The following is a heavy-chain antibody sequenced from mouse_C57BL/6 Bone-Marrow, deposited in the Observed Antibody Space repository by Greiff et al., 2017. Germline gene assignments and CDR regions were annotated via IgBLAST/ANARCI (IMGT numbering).Heavy chain of an antibody. Sequence: EVMLVESGGDLVKPGGSLKLSCAASGFTFSSYGMSWVRQTPDKRLEWVATISSGGSYTYYPDSVKGRFTISRDNAKNTLYLQMSSLKSEDTAMXYCARHGGSWFAYWGQGTLVTVSA. CDR2: ISSGGSYT. V-gene: IGHV5-6*01. CDR3: ARHGGSWFAY. J-gene: IGHJ3*01. CDR1: GFTFSSYG.